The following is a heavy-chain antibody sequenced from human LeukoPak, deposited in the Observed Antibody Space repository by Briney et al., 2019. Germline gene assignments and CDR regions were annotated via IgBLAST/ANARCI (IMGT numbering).Heavy chain of an antibody. D-gene: IGHD3-22*01. Sequence: GGSLRLSCAASGFTFSSYAMSWVRQAPGKGLEWVSAISGSGGSTYYADSVKGRFTISRDNSKNTLYLQMNSLRAEDTAVYYCATRDYYDSSGYSDAFDIWGQGTMVTVSS. CDR2: ISGSGGST. V-gene: IGHV3-23*01. CDR1: GFTFSSYA. J-gene: IGHJ3*02. CDR3: ATRDYYDSSGYSDAFDI.